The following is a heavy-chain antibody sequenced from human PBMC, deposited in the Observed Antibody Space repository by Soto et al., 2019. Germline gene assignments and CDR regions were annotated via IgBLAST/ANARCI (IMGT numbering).Heavy chain of an antibody. D-gene: IGHD6-13*01. CDR1: GDSISSGDYY. Sequence: PSETLSLTCTVSGDSISSGDYYWSWIRQPPGQGLEWIGYIYYSGSTYYNPSLKSRVNISVDRSRKHLSLKLSSVSAADTAVYYCALAEGTAAEYYFHYWRQGTLVTVSS. V-gene: IGHV4-30-4*01. CDR3: ALAEGTAAEYYFHY. J-gene: IGHJ4*02. CDR2: IYYSGST.